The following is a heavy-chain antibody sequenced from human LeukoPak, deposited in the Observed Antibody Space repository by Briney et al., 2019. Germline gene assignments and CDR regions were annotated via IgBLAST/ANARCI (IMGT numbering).Heavy chain of an antibody. J-gene: IGHJ4*02. CDR2: TYYSGST. CDR1: GGSIISGGYY. Sequence: PSQTLSLTCTVSGGSIISGGYYWTWIRQQPGKRLEWIGYTYYSGSTYYNPSLKSRVTISVDTSKNQFSLKLTSATAADTAVYYCARHGGGFGSGTYYNFDYWGQGTLVTVSS. D-gene: IGHD3-10*01. CDR3: ARHGGGFGSGTYYNFDY. V-gene: IGHV4-31*03.